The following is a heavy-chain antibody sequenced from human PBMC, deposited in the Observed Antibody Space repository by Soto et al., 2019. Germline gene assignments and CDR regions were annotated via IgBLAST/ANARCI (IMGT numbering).Heavy chain of an antibody. CDR1: GFTFSSYA. D-gene: IGHD4-17*01. V-gene: IGHV3-23*01. CDR2: ISNSGGST. J-gene: IGHJ4*02. CDR3: ARRVTTSFFDS. Sequence: EVQLLESGGGLVQPGGSLRLSCAVSGFTFSSYAMSWVRQAPGKGLEWVSAISNSGGSTFYADSVKGRFTISRDNSKNPLYLQMKSLRAEDTAVYYCARRVTTSFFDSWGQGTLVTVSS.